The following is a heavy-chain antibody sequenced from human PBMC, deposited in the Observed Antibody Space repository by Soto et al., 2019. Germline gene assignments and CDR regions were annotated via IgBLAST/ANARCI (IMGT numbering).Heavy chain of an antibody. CDR2: ISGSGGST. Sequence: WGSLILSCSASGFTFIIYAMSWVRQAPGKGLEWVSAISGSGGSTYYADSVKGRFTISRDNSKNTLYLQMNSLRAEDTAVYYCAKDLHSSSWYYYYYGMDVWGQGNTVTVSS. V-gene: IGHV3-23*01. J-gene: IGHJ6*02. CDR1: GFTFIIYA. CDR3: AKDLHSSSWYYYYYGMDV. D-gene: IGHD6-13*01.